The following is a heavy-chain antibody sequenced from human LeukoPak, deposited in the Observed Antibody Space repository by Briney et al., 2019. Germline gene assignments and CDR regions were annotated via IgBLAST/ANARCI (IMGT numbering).Heavy chain of an antibody. CDR2: ISSSGSTI. Sequence: GGSLRLSCAASGFTFSDYYMSWIRQAPGKGLEWVSYISSSGSTIYYADSVKGRFTISRDNAKNSLYLQVNSLRAEDTAVYYCARTDFWSGSALDYWGQGTLVTVSS. J-gene: IGHJ4*02. V-gene: IGHV3-11*01. CDR3: ARTDFWSGSALDY. CDR1: GFTFSDYY. D-gene: IGHD3-3*01.